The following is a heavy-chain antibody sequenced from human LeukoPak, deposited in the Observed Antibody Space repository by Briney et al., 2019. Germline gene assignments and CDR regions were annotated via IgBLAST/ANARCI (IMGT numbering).Heavy chain of an antibody. CDR1: GYSFTSYW. CDR2: IDPSDSYT. CDR3: ARLQAANRIQLDEDFDY. D-gene: IGHD5-18*01. Sequence: GESLRISCKGSGYSFTSYWISWVRQMPGKGLEWMGRIDPSDSYTNYSPSFQGHVTTSADKSISTAYLQWSSLKASDTAMYYCARLQAANRIQLDEDFDYWGQGTLVTVSS. J-gene: IGHJ4*02. V-gene: IGHV5-10-1*01.